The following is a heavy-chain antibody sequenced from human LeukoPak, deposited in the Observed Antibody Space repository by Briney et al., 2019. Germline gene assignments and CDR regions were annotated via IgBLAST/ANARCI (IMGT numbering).Heavy chain of an antibody. CDR3: AKSLESRAYYYVQYDAFDI. Sequence: GSSVTVSCKASGGTFSSYGITWVRQAPGQGLEWMGRIIPIFGTTDYAQKFQGRVTITADKSTSTAYMELSSLRSEDTAMYYCAKSLESRAYYYVQYDAFDIWGQGTVVTVSS. J-gene: IGHJ3*02. D-gene: IGHD3-22*01. CDR2: IIPIFGTT. CDR1: GGTFSSYG. V-gene: IGHV1-69*06.